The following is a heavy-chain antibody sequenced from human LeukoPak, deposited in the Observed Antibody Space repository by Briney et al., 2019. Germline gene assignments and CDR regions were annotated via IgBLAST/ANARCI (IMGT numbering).Heavy chain of an antibody. J-gene: IGHJ3*02. CDR3: AREGGDGAFDI. D-gene: IGHD2-21*02. Sequence: GGSLRLSCAASGFTFSSYGMHWVRQAPGKGLEWVAVIWYDGSNKYYADSVKGRFTISRDNSKNTLYLQMNSLRTEDTAVYYGAREGGDGAFDIWGQGTMVTVSS. CDR2: IWYDGSNK. V-gene: IGHV3-33*01. CDR1: GFTFSSYG.